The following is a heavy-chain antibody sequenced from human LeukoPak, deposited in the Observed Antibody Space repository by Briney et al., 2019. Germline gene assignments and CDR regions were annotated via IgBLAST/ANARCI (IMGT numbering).Heavy chain of an antibody. D-gene: IGHD6-19*01. J-gene: IGHJ4*02. CDR2: ITTGTTT. CDR1: GFTFSDYY. CDR3: AKDRGDSGWYLDY. V-gene: IGHV3-23*01. Sequence: GGSLRLSCAASGFTFSDYYMSWIRQAPGKGLEWVSAITTGTTTYYAESVKGRFTISRDNSRNTLYLQMNSLRAEDTAVYYCAKDRGDSGWYLDYWGQGALVTVSS.